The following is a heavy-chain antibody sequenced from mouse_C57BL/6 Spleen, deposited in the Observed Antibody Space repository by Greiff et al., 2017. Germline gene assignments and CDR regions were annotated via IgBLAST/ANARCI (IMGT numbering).Heavy chain of an antibody. V-gene: IGHV1-64*01. D-gene: IGHD1-1*01. Sequence: VQLQQPGAELVKPGASVKLSCKASGYTFTSYWMHWVKQRSGQGLEWIGMIHPNSGSTNYNEKFKSKATLTVDKSSSTAYMQLSSLTSEDSAVYYCAKITTGYFDYWGQGTTLTVSS. CDR1: GYTFTSYW. J-gene: IGHJ2*01. CDR2: IHPNSGST. CDR3: AKITTGYFDY.